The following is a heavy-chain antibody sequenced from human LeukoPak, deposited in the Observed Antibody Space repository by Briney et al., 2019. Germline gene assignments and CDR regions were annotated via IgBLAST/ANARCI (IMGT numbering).Heavy chain of an antibody. CDR2: IYSGGST. CDR1: GFIFSSYA. V-gene: IGHV3-66*01. D-gene: IGHD3-10*01. J-gene: IGHJ4*02. CDR3: ARGSGKFDY. Sequence: GGSLRLSCAASGFIFSSYAMSWVRQAPGKGLEWVSVIYSGGSTYYADSVKGRFTISRDNSKNTLYLQMNSLRAEDTAVYYCARGSGKFDYWGQGTLVTVSS.